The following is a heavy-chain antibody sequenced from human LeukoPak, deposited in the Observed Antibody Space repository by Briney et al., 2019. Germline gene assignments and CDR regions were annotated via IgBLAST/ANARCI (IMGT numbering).Heavy chain of an antibody. V-gene: IGHV1-3*01. CDR3: ARDPCSSTSCYGNWFDP. J-gene: IGHJ5*02. D-gene: IGHD2-2*01. Sequence: ASVTVSCKASGYTFTSYAMHWVRQAPGQRLEWMGWINAGNGNTKYSQKFQGRVTITRDTSASTAYMELSSLRSEDTAVYYCARDPCSSTSCYGNWFDPWGQGTLVTVSS. CDR2: INAGNGNT. CDR1: GYTFTSYA.